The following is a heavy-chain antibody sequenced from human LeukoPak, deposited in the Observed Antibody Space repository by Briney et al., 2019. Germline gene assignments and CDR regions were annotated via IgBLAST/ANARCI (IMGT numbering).Heavy chain of an antibody. J-gene: IGHJ4*02. D-gene: IGHD3-22*01. CDR3: AREMVFPTYYYDSSGYYLDY. CDR2: IKQDGSEK. CDR1: GFTFSSYW. V-gene: IGHV3-7*01. Sequence: GGSLRLSCAASGFTFSSYWMSWVRQAPGKGLEWVANIKQDGSEKYYVDSVKGRFTIPRDNAKNSLYLQMNSLRAEDTAVYYCAREMVFPTYYYDSSGYYLDYWGQGTLVTVSS.